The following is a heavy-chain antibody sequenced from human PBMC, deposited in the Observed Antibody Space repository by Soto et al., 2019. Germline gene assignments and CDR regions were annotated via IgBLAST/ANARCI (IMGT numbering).Heavy chain of an antibody. J-gene: IGHJ6*02. CDR1: GGSITSSY. V-gene: IGHV4-59*01. CDR2: IYDTGISGYTPST. Sequence: SETLSLTCTVSGGSITSSYWSWIRRPPGKGLEWIAYIYDTGISGYTPSTSYNPSLKSRVTMSVDTSKSQFSPKLTSVTAADTAVYYCARGEDAFFYYGLDVWGQGITVTVSS. CDR3: ARGEDAFFYYGLDV.